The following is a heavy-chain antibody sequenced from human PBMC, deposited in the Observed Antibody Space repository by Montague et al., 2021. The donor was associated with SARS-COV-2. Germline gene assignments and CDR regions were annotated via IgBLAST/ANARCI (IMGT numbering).Heavy chain of an antibody. D-gene: IGHD3-22*01. J-gene: IGHJ3*01. V-gene: IGHV4-39*01. Sequence: SETLSLTCTVSGGSIRTVSHYWFWLRQPPGKVLDWIGSHYYNGNXYYNPSIKSRVIISADTSKNQFALMLSSVTAADTAVYYCARGRPHINMVVVVVTGGEYYFDVWGQGTMVAVSS. CDR1: GGSIRTVSHY. CDR3: ARGRPHINMVVVVVTGGEYYFDV. CDR2: HYYNGNX.